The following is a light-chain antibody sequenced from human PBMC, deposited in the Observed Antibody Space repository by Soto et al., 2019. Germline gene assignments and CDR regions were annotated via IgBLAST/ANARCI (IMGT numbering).Light chain of an antibody. CDR2: EVT. V-gene: IGLV2-23*02. CDR3: CSYVGTTTFVV. Sequence: QSALTQPASVSGSPGQSITISCTGTSSDVGSYDLVSWYQQHPGKAPKLVIYEVTKRPSGVSNRFSGSKSGNTASLTIPGLQTEEQADYYCCSYVGTTTFVVFGGGTKLTVL. CDR1: SSDVGSYDL. J-gene: IGLJ2*01.